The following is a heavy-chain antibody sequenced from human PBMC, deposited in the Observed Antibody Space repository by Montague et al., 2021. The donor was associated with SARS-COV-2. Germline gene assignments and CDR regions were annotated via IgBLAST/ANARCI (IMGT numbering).Heavy chain of an antibody. CDR1: GDSISSYY. Sequence: SETLSLTCAVSGDSISSYYWSWIRQSPGKGLEWIGYVHYTGSTKYTPSLKTRVTLSLDKPKNHFSLKLRSVTAADTAVYYCARAQNTCFIANCVNYLEVWGLGALVTVSS. CDR3: ARAQNTCFIANCVNYLEV. J-gene: IGHJ4*02. D-gene: IGHD1-7*01. V-gene: IGHV4-59*01. CDR2: VHYTGST.